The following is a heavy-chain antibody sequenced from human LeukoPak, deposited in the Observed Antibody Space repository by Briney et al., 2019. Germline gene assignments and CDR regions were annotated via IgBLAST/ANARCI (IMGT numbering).Heavy chain of an antibody. Sequence: SETLSLTWTVSGGSISSGGYYWSWIRQPPGKGLEWIGYIYHSGSTYYNPSLKSRVTISVDRSKNQFSLKLSSVTAADTAVYYCARARRPLDIVVVPAAINLDYWGQGTLVTVSS. CDR1: GGSISSGGYY. D-gene: IGHD2-2*03. J-gene: IGHJ4*02. V-gene: IGHV4-30-2*01. CDR2: IYHSGST. CDR3: ARARRPLDIVVVPAAINLDY.